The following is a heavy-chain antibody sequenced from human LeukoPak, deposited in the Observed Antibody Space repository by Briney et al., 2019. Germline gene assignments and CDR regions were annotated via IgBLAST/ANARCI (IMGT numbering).Heavy chain of an antibody. V-gene: IGHV3-23*01. J-gene: IGHJ6*02. CDR1: GFTFSSYA. CDR3: AKDHPLDYYYGMDV. Sequence: GGSLRLYCAASGFTFSSYAMSWVRQAPGKGLEWVSAISGSGGSTYYADSVKGRFTISRDNSKNTLYLQMNSLRAEDTAVYYCAKDHPLDYYYGMDVWGQGTTVTVSS. CDR2: ISGSGGST.